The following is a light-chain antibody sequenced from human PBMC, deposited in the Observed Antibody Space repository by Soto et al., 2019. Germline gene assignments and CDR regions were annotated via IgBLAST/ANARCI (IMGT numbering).Light chain of an antibody. CDR1: QSVSGY. Sequence: EIVLTQSPATLSLSPGKRATLSCRASQSVSGYLAWYQQKPGQAPRLLIYDASKRATGIPARFSGSGFGTDFTLTISSLEPEDFAVYYCQQYNDWPPTFGQGTKVEVK. V-gene: IGKV3-11*01. J-gene: IGKJ1*01. CDR3: QQYNDWPPT. CDR2: DAS.